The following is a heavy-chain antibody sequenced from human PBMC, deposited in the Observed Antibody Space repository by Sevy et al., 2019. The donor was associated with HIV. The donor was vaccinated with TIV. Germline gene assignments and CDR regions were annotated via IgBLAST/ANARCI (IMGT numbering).Heavy chain of an antibody. CDR2: IHHTGKT. D-gene: IGHD2-2*01. J-gene: IGHJ4*02. Sequence: SETLSLTCTVSGGSIISSTYYWDWIRQPPGKGLEWIGNIHHTGKTYYIPSLRHRVTMSVDTSKNQFSLNLNSVTAADTAAYYCARVRANTNEFEYWGRGTLVTGSS. CDR1: GGSIISSTYY. V-gene: IGHV4-39*01. CDR3: ARVRANTNEFEY.